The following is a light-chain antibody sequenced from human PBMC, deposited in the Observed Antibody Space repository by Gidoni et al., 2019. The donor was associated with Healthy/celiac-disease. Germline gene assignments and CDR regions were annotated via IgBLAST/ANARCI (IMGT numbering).Light chain of an antibody. J-gene: IGKJ3*01. V-gene: IGKV3-15*01. CDR2: GAS. Sequence: EIVMTQSPATLSVSPGESATLTCRASQSVSSNLAWYQQKPGQTPRLLIYGASTRATSIPARFSGSGSGTEFTLTISSLQSEDFAVSYCRQYSNWPPFTFGPGTKVDIK. CDR3: RQYSNWPPFT. CDR1: QSVSSN.